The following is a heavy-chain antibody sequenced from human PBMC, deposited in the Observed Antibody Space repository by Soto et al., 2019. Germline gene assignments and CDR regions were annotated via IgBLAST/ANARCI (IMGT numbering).Heavy chain of an antibody. CDR3: ASEDPRDAFDI. CDR1: GGSISSGGYS. Sequence: QLQLQESGSGLVKPSQTLSLTCAVSGGSISSGGYSWSWIRQPPGKGLEWIGYIYHSGSTYYNPSLKSRVDISVDRSKNPFSLKLSSVTAADTAVYYRASEDPRDAFDIWGQGTMVTVSS. J-gene: IGHJ3*02. CDR2: IYHSGST. V-gene: IGHV4-30-2*01.